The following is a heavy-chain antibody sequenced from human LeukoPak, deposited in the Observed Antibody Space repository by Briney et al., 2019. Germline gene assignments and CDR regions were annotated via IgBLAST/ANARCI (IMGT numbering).Heavy chain of an antibody. CDR2: ISYDGSNK. CDR3: ARDDYYGSGSYCY. J-gene: IGHJ4*02. V-gene: IGHV3-30*04. D-gene: IGHD3-10*01. Sequence: QTGGSLRLSCAASGFTFSSYAMHWVRQAPGKGLEWVAVISYDGSNKYYADSVKGRFTISRDNSKNTLYLQMNSLRAEDTAVYYCARDDYYGSGSYCYWGQGTLVTVSS. CDR1: GFTFSSYA.